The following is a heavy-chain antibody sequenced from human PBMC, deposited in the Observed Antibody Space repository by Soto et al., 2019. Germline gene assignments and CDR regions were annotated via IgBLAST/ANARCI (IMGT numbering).Heavy chain of an antibody. CDR3: ASGAGEGYYGEFDY. CDR2: INAGNGNT. CDR1: GYTFTVYA. D-gene: IGHD3-3*01. Sequence: ASVKVPCKASGYTFTVYAMHWVRQAPGQRLEWMGWINAGNGNTKYSQKFQGRVTITRDTSASTAYMELSSLRSEDTAVYYCASGAGEGYYGEFDYWGQGTLVTVSS. J-gene: IGHJ4*02. V-gene: IGHV1-3*01.